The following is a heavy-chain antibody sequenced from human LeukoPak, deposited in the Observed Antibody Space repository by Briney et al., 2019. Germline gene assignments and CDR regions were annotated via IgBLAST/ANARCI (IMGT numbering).Heavy chain of an antibody. D-gene: IGHD6-19*01. CDR3: ARASSRSSGWARY. J-gene: IGHJ4*02. CDR2: ISSSSSTI. Sequence: PGGSLRLSCAASGFTFSDYYMTWIRQAPGKGLEWVSYISSSSSTIYYADSVKGRFTISRDNAKNSLYLQMNSLRAEDTAVYYCARASSRSSGWARYWGQGTLVTVSS. V-gene: IGHV3-11*04. CDR1: GFTFSDYY.